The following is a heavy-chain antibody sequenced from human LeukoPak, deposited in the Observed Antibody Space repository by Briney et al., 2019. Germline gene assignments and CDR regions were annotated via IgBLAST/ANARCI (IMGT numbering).Heavy chain of an antibody. J-gene: IGHJ6*02. D-gene: IGHD3-10*01. V-gene: IGHV3-21*01. Sequence: GGSLRLSCAASGFTFSSYSMNWVRQAPGKGLGWVSSISSSSSYIYYADSVKGRFTISRDNAKNSLYLQMNSLRAEDTAVYYCARAEMVRLGYYYGMDVWGQGTTVTVSS. CDR2: ISSSSSYI. CDR1: GFTFSSYS. CDR3: ARAEMVRLGYYYGMDV.